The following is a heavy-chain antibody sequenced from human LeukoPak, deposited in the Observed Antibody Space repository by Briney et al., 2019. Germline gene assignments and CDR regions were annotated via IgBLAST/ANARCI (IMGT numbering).Heavy chain of an antibody. CDR1: GFTFSSYE. J-gene: IGHJ3*02. V-gene: IGHV3-48*03. CDR2: ISSSGSTI. Sequence: GGSLRLSCASSGFTFSSYEMNWVRQAPGKGLEWVSYISSSGSTIYYADSVKGRFTISRDNAKNSVYLQMNSLRAEDTAVYYCARYQLDAFDIWGQGTMVTVSS. CDR3: ARYQLDAFDI. D-gene: IGHD2-2*01.